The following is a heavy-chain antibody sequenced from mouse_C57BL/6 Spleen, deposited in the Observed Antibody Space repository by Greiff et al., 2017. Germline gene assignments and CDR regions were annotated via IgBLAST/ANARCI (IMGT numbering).Heavy chain of an antibody. CDR2: IHPNSGST. J-gene: IGHJ2*01. V-gene: IGHV1-64*01. CDR1: GYTFTSYW. CDR3: AREDDYDGYYFDY. Sequence: VKLQQPGAELVKPGASVKLSCKASGYTFTSYWMHWVKQRPGQGLEWIGMIHPNSGSTNYNEKFKSKATLTVDKSSSTAYMQLSSLTSEDSAVYYCAREDDYDGYYFDYWGQGTTLTVSS. D-gene: IGHD2-4*01.